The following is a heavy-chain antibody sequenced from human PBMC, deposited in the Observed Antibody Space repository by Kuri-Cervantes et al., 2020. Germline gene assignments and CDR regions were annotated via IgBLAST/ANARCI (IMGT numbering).Heavy chain of an antibody. CDR3: ARGSLAAATTT. J-gene: IGHJ5*02. CDR2: IYYSGST. D-gene: IGHD6-13*01. CDR1: GGSISSGGYY. Sequence: SETLSLTCTVSGGSISSGGYYWSWIRQHPGKGLEWIGYIYYSGSTYYNPSLKSRVTISVDTSKNQFSLKLSSVTATDTAVYYCARGSLAAATTTWGQGTLVTVSS. V-gene: IGHV4-30-4*08.